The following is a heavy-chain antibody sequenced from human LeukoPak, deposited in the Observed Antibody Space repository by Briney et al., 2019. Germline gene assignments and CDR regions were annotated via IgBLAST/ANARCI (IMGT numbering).Heavy chain of an antibody. V-gene: IGHV1-2*02. D-gene: IGHD6-19*01. J-gene: IGHJ4*02. CDR1: GYIFTGYY. CDR3: ARDLGGVAVAAHFDY. CDR2: INPNSGGT. Sequence: ASVKVSCKASGYIFTGYYMYWVRQAPGQGLEWMGWINPNSGGTNYAQKFQGRVTVTRDTSISTAYMELSRLRSDDTAVYYCARDLGGVAVAAHFDYWGQGTLVTVSS.